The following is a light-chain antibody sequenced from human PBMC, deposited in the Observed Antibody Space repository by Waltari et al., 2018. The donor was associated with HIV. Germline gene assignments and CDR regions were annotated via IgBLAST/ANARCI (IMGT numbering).Light chain of an antibody. CDR1: QNLRSTY. J-gene: IGKJ5*01. CDR3: HQYDRSPST. Sequence: EIVLTQSPGTLSLSPGQRATLYCRASQNLRSTYLAWYQHKSGQAPRLLIFGATSRATGIPDRFRGSGSGTDFTLTISRLEPEDFAVYYCHQYDRSPSTFGQGTRLEI. CDR2: GAT. V-gene: IGKV3-20*01.